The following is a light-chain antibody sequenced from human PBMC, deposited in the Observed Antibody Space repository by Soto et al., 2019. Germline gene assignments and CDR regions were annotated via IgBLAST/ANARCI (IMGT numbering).Light chain of an antibody. Sequence: QSALTQPPSASGSAGHSVTIPCTGTGIDDYDYNFVSWYQHHPGKVPKLIIFEVNNRPSGVTDRFSGPNSGTTASLTVSGVDADDAADYYCSTSAVTHVIFGGGTKLTVL. CDR3: STSAVTHVI. CDR1: GIDDYDYNF. J-gene: IGLJ2*01. CDR2: EVN. V-gene: IGLV2-8*01.